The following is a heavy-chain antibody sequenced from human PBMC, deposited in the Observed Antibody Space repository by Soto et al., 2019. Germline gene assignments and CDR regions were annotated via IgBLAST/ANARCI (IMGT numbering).Heavy chain of an antibody. CDR3: ARDPDILNAFDI. V-gene: IGHV1-8*02. D-gene: IGHD5-12*01. CDR1: GYAFVSYD. Sequence: ASVKVSCKASGYAFVSYDINWVRQATGQGLEWMGWMNPNSGNRGYAQKFQGRVTMTRNTSISTVYMELSSLRSEDTAVYYCARDPDILNAFDIWGPGTMVTVSS. CDR2: MNPNSGNR. J-gene: IGHJ3*02.